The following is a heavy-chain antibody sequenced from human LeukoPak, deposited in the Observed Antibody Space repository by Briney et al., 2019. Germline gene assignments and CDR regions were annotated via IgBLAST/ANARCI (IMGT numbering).Heavy chain of an antibody. D-gene: IGHD3-10*01. Sequence: AGTLSLTRTVSGGSISSYYWSWIRQPPGKGLEWIGYIYYSGSTNYNPSLKSRVTMSVDTSKNQFSLKLSSVTAADTAVYYCARAPGIRRSFDCWGQGTLVTVSS. CDR3: ARAPGIRRSFDC. CDR2: IYYSGST. CDR1: GGSISSYY. J-gene: IGHJ4*02. V-gene: IGHV4-59*01.